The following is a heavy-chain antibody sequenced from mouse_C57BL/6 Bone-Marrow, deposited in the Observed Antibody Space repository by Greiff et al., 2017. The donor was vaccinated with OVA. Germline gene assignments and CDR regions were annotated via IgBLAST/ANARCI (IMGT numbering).Heavy chain of an antibody. CDR1: GYTFTSYW. V-gene: IGHV1-52*01. J-gene: IGHJ1*03. CDR2: IDPSDSET. D-gene: IGHD1-1*01. CDR3: ARVGSSYWYFDV. Sequence: QVHVKQPGAELVRPGSSVKLSCKASGYTFTSYWMHWVKQRPIQGLEWIGNIDPSDSETHYNQKFKDKATLTVDKSSSTAYMQLSSLTSEDSAVYYCARVGSSYWYFDVWGTGTTVTVSS.